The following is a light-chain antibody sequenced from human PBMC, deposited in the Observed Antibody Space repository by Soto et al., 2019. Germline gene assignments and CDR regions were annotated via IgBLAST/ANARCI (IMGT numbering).Light chain of an antibody. V-gene: IGKV1D-12*01. CDR2: IAS. Sequence: DIQMTQSPSSVSASVGVRVTITCRTSQDIARRLAWYQHKPGQAPKLLLYIASTLESGVPSRFSGGGYGTDFTITINSLQPEDFASYYCQHSNSPPLTFGGGTKVDIK. J-gene: IGKJ4*01. CDR3: QHSNSPPLT. CDR1: QDIARR.